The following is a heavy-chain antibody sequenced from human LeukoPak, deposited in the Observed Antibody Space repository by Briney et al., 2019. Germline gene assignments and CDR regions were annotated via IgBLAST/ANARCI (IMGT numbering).Heavy chain of an antibody. CDR3: ARRGISTVINKRGLDY. J-gene: IGHJ4*02. CDR2: ISYDGSNK. V-gene: IGHV3-30-3*01. D-gene: IGHD4-17*01. Sequence: GGSLRLSCAASGFTFSSYAMHWVRQAPGKGLEWVAVISYDGSNKYYADSVKGRFTISRDNSKNTLYLQMNSLRAEDTAVYYCARRGISTVINKRGLDYWGQGTLVTVSS. CDR1: GFTFSSYA.